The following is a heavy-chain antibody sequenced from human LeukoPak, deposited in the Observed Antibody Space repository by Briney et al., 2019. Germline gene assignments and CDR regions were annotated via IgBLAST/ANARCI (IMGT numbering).Heavy chain of an antibody. V-gene: IGHV1-2*02. D-gene: IGHD6-13*01. CDR1: GYTFTGYY. CDR2: INPNSGGT. Sequence: ASVKVSCKASGYTFTGYYMHWVRQAPGQGLGWMGWINPNSGGTNYAQKFQGRVTMTRDTSISTAYMELSRLRFDDTAVYYCARDLRGSSSWYPFDYWGQGTLVAVSS. CDR3: ARDLRGSSSWYPFDY. J-gene: IGHJ4*02.